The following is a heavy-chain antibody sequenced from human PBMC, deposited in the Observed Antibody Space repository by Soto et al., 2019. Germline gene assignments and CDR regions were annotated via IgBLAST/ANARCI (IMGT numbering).Heavy chain of an antibody. Sequence: EVQLLESGGGLAHPGGSLRLSCVASGFTFSNYDMNWVRHVPGKGLEWVSCISGSGGATYYADSVKGRFSISRDNSKNTLFLQMNNVRAEDTAVYHCAREGARRSEKPHGSIWGSDRLTGAFGRWFDPWGQGTQVTVSS. D-gene: IGHD3-16*01. J-gene: IGHJ5*02. CDR1: GFTFSNYD. CDR2: ISGSGGAT. V-gene: IGHV3-23*01. CDR3: AREGARRSEKPHGSIWGSDRLTGAFGRWFDP.